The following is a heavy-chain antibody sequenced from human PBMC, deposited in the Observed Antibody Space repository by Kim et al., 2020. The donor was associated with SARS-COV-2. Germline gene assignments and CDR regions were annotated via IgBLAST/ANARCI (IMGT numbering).Heavy chain of an antibody. D-gene: IGHD1-1*01. Sequence: CSPSLKSRVTISVDTSKNQFSLKLSSVTAADTAVYYCARETTTRAAFDIWGQGTMVTVSS. V-gene: IGHV4-59*01. CDR3: ARETTTRAAFDI. J-gene: IGHJ3*02.